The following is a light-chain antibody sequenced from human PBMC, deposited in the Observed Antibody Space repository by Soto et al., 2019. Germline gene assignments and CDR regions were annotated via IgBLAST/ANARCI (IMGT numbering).Light chain of an antibody. CDR3: QQYGSSGT. V-gene: IGKV3-20*01. Sequence: EILLTQSPGTLSLSPGERATVSCRASQSVSSSYLAWYQQKPGQAPRLLIYGASSRATGIPDRFSGSGSGTDFTLTISRLEPEDFAVYYCQQYGSSGTFGQGTKVDIK. CDR1: QSVSSSY. J-gene: IGKJ1*01. CDR2: GAS.